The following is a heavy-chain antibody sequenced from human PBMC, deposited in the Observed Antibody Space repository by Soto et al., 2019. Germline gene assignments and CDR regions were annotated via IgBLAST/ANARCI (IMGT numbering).Heavy chain of an antibody. V-gene: IGHV2-5*02. CDR2: IYWDDDK. Sequence: QITLKESGPTLVKPTQTLTLTCTFSGFSLSTSGVGVGWIRQPPGKALEWLALIYWDDDKRYSPSLKSRLTTTKDTSKNPVVLTMTNMDPVDTATYYCAHRPSYCSGGSCYSGFDYWGQGTLVTVSS. J-gene: IGHJ4*02. CDR1: GFSLSTSGVG. D-gene: IGHD2-15*01. CDR3: AHRPSYCSGGSCYSGFDY.